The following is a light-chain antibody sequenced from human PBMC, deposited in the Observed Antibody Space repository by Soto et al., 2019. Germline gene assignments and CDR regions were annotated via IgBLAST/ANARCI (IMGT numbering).Light chain of an antibody. CDR2: DAS. CDR3: QQYNIYPWT. V-gene: IGKV1-5*01. Sequence: DIQMTQSPSTLSASVEDGVTITCRASQSISNRLAWYQQRPGKAPKYLIYDASTLDSGAPSRFSGSGSGTEFTLSISSLQPDDFATYYCQQYNIYPWTFGQGTKV. CDR1: QSISNR. J-gene: IGKJ1*01.